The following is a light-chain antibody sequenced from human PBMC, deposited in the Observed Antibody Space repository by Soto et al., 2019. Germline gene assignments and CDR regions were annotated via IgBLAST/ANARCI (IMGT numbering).Light chain of an antibody. Sequence: QSVLTQPPSASGTPGQRVTISCSGSSSNIGSNTVNWYQQLPGTAPKLLIFSNNQRPSGVPDRFSGPRSGTSASLAISGLQSGDEANYYCASWDDSLKAVLFGGGTKVTVL. J-gene: IGLJ2*01. CDR2: SNN. CDR1: SSNIGSNT. CDR3: ASWDDSLKAVL. V-gene: IGLV1-44*01.